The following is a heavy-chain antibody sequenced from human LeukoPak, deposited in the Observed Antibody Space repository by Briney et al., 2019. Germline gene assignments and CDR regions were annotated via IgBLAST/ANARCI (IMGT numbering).Heavy chain of an antibody. CDR2: IMYDGSNK. V-gene: IGHV3-33*08. CDR3: ARDQSGGYSGFDPRD. Sequence: LSLTCAVSGVSITYSNWWSWVRQPPGEGLEWVTLIMYDGSNKYYADSVKGRFTISRDNSKNTVYLQMDSLRAEDTAVYYCARDQSGGYSGFDPRDWGQGALVTVSS. CDR1: GVSITYSNW. J-gene: IGHJ4*02. D-gene: IGHD5-12*01.